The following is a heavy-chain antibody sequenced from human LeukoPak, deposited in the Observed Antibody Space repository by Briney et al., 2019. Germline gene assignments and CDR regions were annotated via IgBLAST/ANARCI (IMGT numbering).Heavy chain of an antibody. CDR3: ARLHALGAEEFDP. CDR2: IRYSGST. CDR1: GGCLSGHY. D-gene: IGHD3-16*01. Sequence: SETLSLTCTVSGGCLSGHYWSWIRQPPRKGLEWIGYIRYSGSTNYNPSLKSRITISVDTPKNLFSLSLTSVTAADTGVYYCARLHALGAEEFDPWGQGTLVTVSS. J-gene: IGHJ5*02. V-gene: IGHV4-59*11.